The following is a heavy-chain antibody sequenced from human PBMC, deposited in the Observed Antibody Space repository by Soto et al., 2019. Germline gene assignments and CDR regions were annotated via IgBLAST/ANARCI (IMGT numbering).Heavy chain of an antibody. CDR1: GFTFSSYS. D-gene: IGHD2-15*01. CDR3: ARATYCSGGSCYWYFDY. V-gene: IGHV3-21*01. CDR2: ISSSSSYI. J-gene: IGHJ4*02. Sequence: GGSLRRSCAASGFTFSSYSMNWVRQAPGKGLEWVSSISSSSSYIYYADSVKGRFTISRDNAKNSLYLQMNSLRAEDTAVYHCARATYCSGGSCYWYFDYWGQGTLVTVSS.